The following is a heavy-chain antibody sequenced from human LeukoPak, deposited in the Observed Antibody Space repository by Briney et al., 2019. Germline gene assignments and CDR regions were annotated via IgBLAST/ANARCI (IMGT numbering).Heavy chain of an antibody. J-gene: IGHJ4*02. CDR3: ARENYGGNSAVGY. Sequence: ASVKVSCKASGYTFTSYYMHWVRQAPGQGLEWIGIINPSGGSTSYAQKFQGRVTMTRGTSTSTVYMELSSLRSEDTAVYYCARENYGGNSAVGYWGQGTLVTVSS. CDR1: GYTFTSYY. D-gene: IGHD4-23*01. CDR2: INPSGGST. V-gene: IGHV1-46*03.